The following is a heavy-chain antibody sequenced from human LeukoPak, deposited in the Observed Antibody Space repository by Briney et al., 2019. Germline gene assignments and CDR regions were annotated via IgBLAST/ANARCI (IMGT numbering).Heavy chain of an antibody. J-gene: IGHJ4*02. D-gene: IGHD3-16*01. Sequence: PGGSLRLSCAASGFTFSSYGMHWVRQAPGKGLEWVAVIWYDGSNKYYADSVKGRFTISRDNAKNSLYLQMNSLRAEDTGVYYCARDASLAGDRVEYWGQGTLVTVSS. V-gene: IGHV3-33*01. CDR1: GFTFSSYG. CDR2: IWYDGSNK. CDR3: ARDASLAGDRVEY.